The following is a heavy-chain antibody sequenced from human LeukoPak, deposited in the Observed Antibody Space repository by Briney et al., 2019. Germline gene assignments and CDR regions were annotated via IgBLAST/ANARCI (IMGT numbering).Heavy chain of an antibody. V-gene: IGHV3-15*01. CDR2: IKSKTDGGTT. J-gene: IGHJ4*02. D-gene: IGHD2-2*01. CDR1: GFTFSNAW. Sequence: GGSLRLSCAASGFTFSNAWMSWVRQAPGKGLEWVGRIKSKTDGGTTDYAAPVKGRFTISRDDSKNTLYLQMNSLKTEDTAVYYCTTGRSVVPAATPRVLPDYWGQGTLVTVSS. CDR3: TTGRSVVPAATPRVLPDY.